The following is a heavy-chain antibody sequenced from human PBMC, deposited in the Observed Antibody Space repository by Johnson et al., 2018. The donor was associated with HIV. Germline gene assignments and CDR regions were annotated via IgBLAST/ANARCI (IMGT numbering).Heavy chain of an antibody. CDR1: GFTFSSYA. CDR2: IKQDGSEK. CDR3: ARVGTARPRVRAFDI. J-gene: IGHJ3*02. D-gene: IGHD6-6*01. Sequence: QLVESGGGVVQPGRSLRLSCAASGFTFSSYAMRWVRQAPGKGLEWVANIKQDGSEKYYVDSVKGRFTISRDNAKNSLYLQMNSLRAEDTAVYYCARVGTARPRVRAFDIWGQGTTVTVSS. V-gene: IGHV3-7*04.